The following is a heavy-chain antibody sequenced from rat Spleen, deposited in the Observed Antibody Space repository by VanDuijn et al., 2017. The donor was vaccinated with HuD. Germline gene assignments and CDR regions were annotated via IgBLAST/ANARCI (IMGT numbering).Heavy chain of an antibody. Sequence: EVQLVETGGGLVQPGKSLKLSCVASGFTFSNYWMYWVRQAPGKGLEWVSSVSNDGVNTYYPDSVKGRFTISRDNAKSTLYLQMNSLRSEDTATYYCTRSGTGVMDAWGQGASVTVSS. J-gene: IGHJ4*01. CDR2: VSNDGVNT. CDR3: TRSGTGVMDA. CDR1: GFTFSNYW. D-gene: IGHD4-1*01. V-gene: IGHV5-58*01.